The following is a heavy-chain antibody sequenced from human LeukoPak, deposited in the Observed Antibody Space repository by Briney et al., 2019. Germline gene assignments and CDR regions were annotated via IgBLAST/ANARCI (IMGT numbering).Heavy chain of an antibody. CDR1: GFTFSNYV. CDR2: ISSGGRTT. Sequence: GGSLRLSCAASGFTFSNYVMSWVRQAPGKGLEWVSAISSGGRTTYYADSVKGRFTISPDNSKNTLYLQMNSLRAEDTAVYYCAKDLDGVHGDWAVNDYWGQGTLVAVSS. J-gene: IGHJ4*02. V-gene: IGHV3-23*01. CDR3: AKDLDGVHGDWAVNDY. D-gene: IGHD4-17*01.